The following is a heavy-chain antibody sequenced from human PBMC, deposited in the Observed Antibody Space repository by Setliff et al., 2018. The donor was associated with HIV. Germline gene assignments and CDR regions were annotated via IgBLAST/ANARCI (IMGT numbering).Heavy chain of an antibody. CDR3: ARSMGAFDY. CDR1: GGSISAYY. CDR2: IFVGGST. Sequence: TSETLSLTCTVSGGSISAYYWSWIRQPAGKGLEYIGRIFVGGSTNYNPSLRSRVTISINTSKNQFSLELSSVTAADTAVYYCARSMGAFDYWGPGALVTVSS. V-gene: IGHV4-4*07. D-gene: IGHD1-26*01. J-gene: IGHJ4*02.